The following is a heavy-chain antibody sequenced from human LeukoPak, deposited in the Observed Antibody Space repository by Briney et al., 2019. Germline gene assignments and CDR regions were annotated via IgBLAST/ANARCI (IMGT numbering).Heavy chain of an antibody. CDR3: ARDSTGYWYFDL. Sequence: GGSLRLSCAASGFTFSSYNMNWVRRAPGQGLEWVSTIRTNGAGTHYADSVRGRFTISRDDSKNTLYLQMNSLGAEDTAVYYCARDSTGYWYFDLWGRGTLVSVSS. J-gene: IGHJ2*01. V-gene: IGHV3-23*01. D-gene: IGHD3-3*02. CDR2: IRTNGAGT. CDR1: GFTFSSYN.